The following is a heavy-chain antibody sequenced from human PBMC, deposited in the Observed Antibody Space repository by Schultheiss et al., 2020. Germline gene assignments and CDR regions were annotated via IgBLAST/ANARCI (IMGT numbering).Heavy chain of an antibody. CDR2: INSDGSST. Sequence: GGSLRLSCAASGFTFSSYSMNWVRQAPGKGLEWVSRINSDGSSTSYADSVKGRFTISRDNAKNTLYLQMNSLRAEDTAVYYCARGNRPYGMDVWGQGTTVTVSS. CDR3: ARGNRPYGMDV. CDR1: GFTFSSYS. J-gene: IGHJ6*02. D-gene: IGHD1/OR15-1a*01. V-gene: IGHV3-74*01.